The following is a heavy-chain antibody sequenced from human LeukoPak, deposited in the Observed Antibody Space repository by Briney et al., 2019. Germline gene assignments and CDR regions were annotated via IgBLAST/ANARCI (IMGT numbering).Heavy chain of an antibody. CDR2: IYPHNGGT. D-gene: IGHD3-22*01. V-gene: IGHV1-2*02. CDR1: GYTFTSYY. J-gene: IGHJ3*02. Sequence: ASVKVSCRASGYTFTSYYMHWVRQAPGQGLEWMGWIYPHNGGTSCAQKFQGRVTMTRDTSISTAYMELSSLRSDDTAVYYCARAYYYDSSGYPHDAFDIWGQGTMVTVSS. CDR3: ARAYYYDSSGYPHDAFDI.